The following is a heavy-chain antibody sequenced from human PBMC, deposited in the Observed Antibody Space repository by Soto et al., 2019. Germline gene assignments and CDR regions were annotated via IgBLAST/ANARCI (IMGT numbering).Heavy chain of an antibody. CDR3: ARDLDGYLTGDY. Sequence: QVQLVESGGGGVQPGRSLRLSCAASGFTFSSYAMHWVRQAPGKGLEWVAVISYDGSNKYYADSVKGRFTISRDNSKNTLYLQMNSLRAEDTAVYYCARDLDGYLTGDYWGQGTLVTVSS. J-gene: IGHJ4*02. V-gene: IGHV3-30-3*01. CDR2: ISYDGSNK. CDR1: GFTFSSYA. D-gene: IGHD5-12*01.